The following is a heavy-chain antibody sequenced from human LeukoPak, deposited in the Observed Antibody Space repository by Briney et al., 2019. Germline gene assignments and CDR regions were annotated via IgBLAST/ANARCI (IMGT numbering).Heavy chain of an antibody. CDR1: GFTFSSYA. V-gene: IGHV3-23*01. CDR3: AKGKVQQWGVPEY. CDR2: ISDSGGLT. Sequence: GGSQRLSCAASGFTFSSYAMSWVRQAPGKGLERVADISDSGGLTHYADSVKGRFTIPRDNSNNTLYLQVNSLRAEDTAVYYCAKGKVQQWGVPEYWGQGTLLTVSS. J-gene: IGHJ4*02. D-gene: IGHD1-26*01.